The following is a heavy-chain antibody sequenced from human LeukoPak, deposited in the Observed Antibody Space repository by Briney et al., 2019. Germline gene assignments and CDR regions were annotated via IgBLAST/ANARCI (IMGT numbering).Heavy chain of an antibody. CDR1: GYTFTSYG. J-gene: IGHJ6*02. Sequence: ASVRVSCKASGYTFTSYGISWVRQAPGQGGEGMGWISAYNGNTNYAQKLQGRVTMTTDTSTSTAYMELRSLRSHDTAVYYCASVYCSGGSCYLYGMDVWGQGTTVTVSS. V-gene: IGHV1-18*01. CDR3: ASVYCSGGSCYLYGMDV. D-gene: IGHD2-15*01. CDR2: ISAYNGNT.